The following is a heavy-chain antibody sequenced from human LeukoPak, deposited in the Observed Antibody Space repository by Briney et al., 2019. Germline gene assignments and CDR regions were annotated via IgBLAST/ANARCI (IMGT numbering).Heavy chain of an antibody. CDR2: INHSGST. CDR3: ARGSSSGWNY. Sequence: SETLSLTCAVYGGSFSGYYWSWIRQPPGKGLEWIGEINHSGSTNYNPSLKSRVTTSVDTSKNQFSLKLSSVTAADTAVYYCARGSSSGWNYWGQGTLVTVSS. CDR1: GGSFSGYY. V-gene: IGHV4-34*01. J-gene: IGHJ4*02. D-gene: IGHD6-19*01.